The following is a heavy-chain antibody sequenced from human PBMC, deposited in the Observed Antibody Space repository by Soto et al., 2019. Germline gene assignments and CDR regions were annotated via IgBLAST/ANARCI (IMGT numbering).Heavy chain of an antibody. CDR3: AKIGKQWLALYYYYYGMDV. D-gene: IGHD6-19*01. CDR2: ISYDGSNK. J-gene: IGHJ6*02. Sequence: GGSLRLSCGASGFTFSSYGMHWVRQAPGQGLEWVAVISYDGSNKYYADSVKGRFTIFRDNSKNTLYLQMNSLRAEDTAVYYCAKIGKQWLALYYYYYGMDVWGQGTTVTVSS. V-gene: IGHV3-30*18. CDR1: GFTFSSYG.